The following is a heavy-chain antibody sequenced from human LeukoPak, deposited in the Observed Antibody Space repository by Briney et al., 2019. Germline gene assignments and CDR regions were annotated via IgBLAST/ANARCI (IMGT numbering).Heavy chain of an antibody. CDR3: ARWMTSGGSSGDY. CDR2: IIPIFGTA. D-gene: IGHD2-15*01. CDR1: GGTFSSYA. J-gene: IGHJ4*02. V-gene: IGHV1-69*13. Sequence: GASVKVSCKASGGTFSSYAISWVRQAPGQGLEWMGGIIPIFGTANYAQKFQGRVTITAGESTSTAYMELSSLRSEDTAVYYCARWMTSGGSSGDYWGQGTLVTVSS.